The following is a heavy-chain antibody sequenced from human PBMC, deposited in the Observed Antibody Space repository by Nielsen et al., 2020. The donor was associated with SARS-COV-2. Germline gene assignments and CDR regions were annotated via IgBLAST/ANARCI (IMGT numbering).Heavy chain of an antibody. Sequence: ASVKVSCKASGYTFTSYGISWVRQAPGQGLEWMGWISAYNGNTNYAQKLQGRVTMTTDTSTSTVYMELRSLRSDDTAVYYCAKAYYGSGSFGAHWFDPWGQGTLVTVSS. CDR2: ISAYNGNT. V-gene: IGHV1-18*01. J-gene: IGHJ5*02. CDR1: GYTFTSYG. D-gene: IGHD3-10*01. CDR3: AKAYYGSGSFGAHWFDP.